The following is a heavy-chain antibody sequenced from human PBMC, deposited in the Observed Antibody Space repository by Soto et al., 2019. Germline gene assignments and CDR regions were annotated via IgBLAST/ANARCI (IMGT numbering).Heavy chain of an antibody. CDR2: INPNSGGT. D-gene: IGHD2-2*01. V-gene: IGHV1-2*02. Sequence: ASVKVSCKASGYTFTGYYMHWVRQAPGQGLEWMGWINPNSGGTNYAQKFQGRVTMTRDTSISTAYMELSRLRSDDTAVYYCATLGYCSSTSCYHLNWFDPWGQGALVTVSP. J-gene: IGHJ5*02. CDR3: ATLGYCSSTSCYHLNWFDP. CDR1: GYTFTGYY.